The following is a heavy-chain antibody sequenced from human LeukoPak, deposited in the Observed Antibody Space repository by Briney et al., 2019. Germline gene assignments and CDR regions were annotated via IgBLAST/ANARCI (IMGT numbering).Heavy chain of an antibody. V-gene: IGHV4-39*07. D-gene: IGHD1-1*01. CDR2: IYYSGST. Sequence: PSETLSLTCTVSGGSISSSSYYWGWIRQPPGKGLEWIGSIYYSGSTYYNPSLKSRVTISVDTSKNQFSLKLSSVTAADTAVYYCAREPWMDYWGQGTLVTVSS. CDR3: AREPWMDY. J-gene: IGHJ4*02. CDR1: GGSISSSSYY.